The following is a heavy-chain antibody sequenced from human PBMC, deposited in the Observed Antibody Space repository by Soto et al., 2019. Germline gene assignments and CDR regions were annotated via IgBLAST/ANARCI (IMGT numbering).Heavy chain of an antibody. CDR1: GFTFSSYW. V-gene: IGHV3-7*01. CDR3: ARAGGTGAFDI. D-gene: IGHD1-1*01. Sequence: GGSLRLSCAASGFTFSSYWMSWVRQAPGKGLEWVANIKQDGSEKYYVDSVKGRFTISRDKAKNSLYLQMNSLRAEDTAVYYCARAGGTGAFDIWGQGTMVTVSS. CDR2: IKQDGSEK. J-gene: IGHJ3*02.